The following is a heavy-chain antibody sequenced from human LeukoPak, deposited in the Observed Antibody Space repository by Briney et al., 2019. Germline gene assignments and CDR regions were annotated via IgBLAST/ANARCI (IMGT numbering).Heavy chain of an antibody. CDR2: ISRDGGDT. CDR3: AKLGHTSGYYARHSDY. V-gene: IGHV3-23*01. CDR1: GFTFNNYG. D-gene: IGHD3-22*01. Sequence: GGSLRLSCAASGFTFNNYGVSWVRQAPGRGLEWVSAISRDGGDTFYADSVKGRFTISRDNSKNTVYLQMNSLRAEDTALYYCAKLGHTSGYYARHSDYWGQGTLVTVSA. J-gene: IGHJ4*02.